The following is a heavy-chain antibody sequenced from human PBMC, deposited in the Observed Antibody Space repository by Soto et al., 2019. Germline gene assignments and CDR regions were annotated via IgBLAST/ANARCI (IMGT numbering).Heavy chain of an antibody. Sequence: ASLKVSCKASGYPFTSYGSNWVRQATGQGLEWMGWMNPNSGNTGYAQKFQGRVTMTRNTSISTAYMELSSLRSEDTAVYYCAAKGISSSWYNFDYWGQGTLVTVSS. CDR3: AAKGISSSWYNFDY. J-gene: IGHJ4*02. D-gene: IGHD6-13*01. V-gene: IGHV1-8*01. CDR1: GYPFTSYG. CDR2: MNPNSGNT.